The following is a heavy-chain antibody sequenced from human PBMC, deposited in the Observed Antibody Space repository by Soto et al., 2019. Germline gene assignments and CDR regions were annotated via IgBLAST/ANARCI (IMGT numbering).Heavy chain of an antibody. CDR1: GGSISSSSYY. Sequence: QLQLQESGPGLVKPSETLSLTCTVSGGSISSSSYYWGWIRQPPGKGLVWIGSIYYSGSTYYNPSLKSRVTISVDTSKNQFSLKLSSVTAADTAVYYCITMVRGVIAALDYWGQGTLVTVSS. CDR2: IYYSGST. CDR3: ITMVRGVIAALDY. V-gene: IGHV4-39*01. J-gene: IGHJ4*02. D-gene: IGHD3-10*01.